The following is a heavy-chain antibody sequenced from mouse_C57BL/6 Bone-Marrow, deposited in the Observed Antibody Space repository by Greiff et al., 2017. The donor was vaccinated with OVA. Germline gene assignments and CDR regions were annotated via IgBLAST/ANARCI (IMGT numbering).Heavy chain of an antibody. CDR1: GYTFTSYW. J-gene: IGHJ1*03. CDR2: IHPNSGST. V-gene: IGHV1-64*01. D-gene: IGHD2-1*01. Sequence: QVQLQQPGAELVKPGASVKLSCKASGYTFTSYWMHWVKQRPGQGLEWIGMIHPNSGSTNYNEKFQSKATLTVDKSSSTAYMQLSSRTSEDSAVYYCARVDYGNYFWYFDVWGTGTTVTVSS. CDR3: ARVDYGNYFWYFDV.